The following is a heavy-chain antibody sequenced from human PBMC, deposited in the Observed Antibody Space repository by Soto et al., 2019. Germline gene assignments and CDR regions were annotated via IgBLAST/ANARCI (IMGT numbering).Heavy chain of an antibody. CDR2: ISYDGTKK. Sequence: QVQLVESGGGVVQPGGSLRLSCAASGLTFSSYGMHWVRQVPGKGLEWAAAISYDGTKKNIADSVKGLFTISRDNSENALYLQMNSLRAEDTAVYYCAQDTYYHDTSGYYVFAYWGQGTLVTVSS. D-gene: IGHD3-22*01. J-gene: IGHJ4*02. CDR3: AQDTYYHDTSGYYVFAY. V-gene: IGHV3-30*18. CDR1: GLTFSSYG.